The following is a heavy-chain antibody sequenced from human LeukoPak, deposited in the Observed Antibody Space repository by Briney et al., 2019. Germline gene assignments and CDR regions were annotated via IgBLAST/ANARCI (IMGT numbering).Heavy chain of an antibody. Sequence: GGSLTLSCAVSGFTFSSYAVSWARQAPGRGREWVSGISGIGGSTFYADSVKSRFNISRDNSKNTLYMQMNSLRAEDTVVYYCARDRMGYSYGPYYFDYWGQGTLVTVSS. CDR3: ARDRMGYSYGPYYFDY. CDR1: GFTFSSYA. D-gene: IGHD5-18*01. J-gene: IGHJ4*02. V-gene: IGHV3-23*01. CDR2: ISGIGGST.